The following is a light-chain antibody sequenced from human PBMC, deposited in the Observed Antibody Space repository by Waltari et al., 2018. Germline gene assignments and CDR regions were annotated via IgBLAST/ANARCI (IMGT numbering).Light chain of an antibody. V-gene: IGKV1-39*01. CDR3: QQSQGVPFT. CDR2: AAS. CDR1: HHIDTN. J-gene: IGKJ2*01. Sequence: IQMTQSPSSLSASIGDRVTMTCRASHHIDTNLNWYQKKPGKAPKLLIYAASTLQSGVPSRFTGSGYGTDFTLTISSLQPEDIATYSCQQSQGVPFTFGQGTKVELK.